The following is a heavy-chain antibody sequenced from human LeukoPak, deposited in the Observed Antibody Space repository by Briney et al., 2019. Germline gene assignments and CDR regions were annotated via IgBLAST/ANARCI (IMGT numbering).Heavy chain of an antibody. J-gene: IGHJ4*02. CDR3: AVGVYYFDY. CDR1: GFTFSYYA. V-gene: IGHV3-7*05. D-gene: IGHD3-10*01. Sequence: GGSLRLSCAASGFTFSYYAMSWVRQAPGKGLEWVANIKQDGSEKYYVDSVKGRFTISRDNAKNSLYLQMNSLRAEDTAVYYCAVGVYYFDYWGQGTLVTVSS. CDR2: IKQDGSEK.